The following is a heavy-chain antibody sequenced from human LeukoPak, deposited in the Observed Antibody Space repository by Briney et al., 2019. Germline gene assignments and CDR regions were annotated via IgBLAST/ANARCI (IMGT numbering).Heavy chain of an antibody. Sequence: GGSLRLSCAASGFTFSGAWLHWVRQAPGKGLVWVPRINNDGTTTKYADSVKGRFTISRDNAKNSLYLQMNSLRAEDTAVYYCARVERGLDYWGQGTLVTVSS. CDR1: GFTFSGAW. D-gene: IGHD3-10*01. J-gene: IGHJ4*02. V-gene: IGHV3-74*01. CDR3: ARVERGLDY. CDR2: INNDGTTT.